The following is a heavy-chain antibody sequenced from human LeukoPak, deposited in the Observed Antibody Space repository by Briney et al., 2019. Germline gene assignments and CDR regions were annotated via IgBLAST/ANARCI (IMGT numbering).Heavy chain of an antibody. D-gene: IGHD3-3*01. CDR3: VNTIFGVSF. V-gene: IGHV1-24*01. CDR1: GYTLTELS. CDR2: FDPEDGET. J-gene: IGHJ4*02. Sequence: ASVKVSFKVSGYTLTELSMHWVRQAPGKGLEGMGGFDPEDGETIYAQKFQGRVTMTEDTSTDTAYMELSSLRSEDTAVYYCVNTIFGVSFWGQETLVTVSS.